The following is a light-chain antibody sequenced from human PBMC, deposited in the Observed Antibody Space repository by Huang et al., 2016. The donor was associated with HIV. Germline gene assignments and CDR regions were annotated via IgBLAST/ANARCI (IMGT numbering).Light chain of an antibody. V-gene: IGKV1-39*01. Sequence: DIQMTQSPSSLSASVGYRFTITCRAIENIRRYLNWYQQNPGQPPKLLIHSASTLQSGVPSRFSGSGSGTDFTLTITSLQPEDFATYYCQGSLSIPHTFGQGTNLEIK. CDR3: QGSLSIPHT. CDR1: ENIRRY. CDR2: SAS. J-gene: IGKJ2*01.